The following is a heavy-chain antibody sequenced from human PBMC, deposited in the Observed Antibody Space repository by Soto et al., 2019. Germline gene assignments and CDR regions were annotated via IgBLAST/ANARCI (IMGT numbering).Heavy chain of an antibody. Sequence: ASVKVSCTASGYTFTSFGISWVGQAPGQGVEWMGWRYPNSGGTNYAQKFQGGVTMTRDASISTAYMELSRLRSDDTAVYYCARDGLRGGATDGAFDIWGQGTMVAVSS. J-gene: IGHJ3*02. CDR1: GYTFTSFG. V-gene: IGHV1-2*02. CDR3: ARDGLRGGATDGAFDI. CDR2: RYPNSGGT. D-gene: IGHD2-21*01.